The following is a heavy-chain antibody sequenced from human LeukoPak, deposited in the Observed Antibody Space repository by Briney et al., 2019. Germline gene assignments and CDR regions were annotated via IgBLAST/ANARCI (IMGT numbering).Heavy chain of an antibody. Sequence: GGSLRLSCAASGFTFSNYGMHWVRQAPGKGLEWVAVISFDGSNQYYADSVKGRFTISRDNSKNTLYLQMSSLRAEDTAVYYCAKASYDSSGYALDYWGQGTLVTVSS. CDR2: ISFDGSNQ. CDR3: AKASYDSSGYALDY. V-gene: IGHV3-30*18. J-gene: IGHJ4*02. D-gene: IGHD3-22*01. CDR1: GFTFSNYG.